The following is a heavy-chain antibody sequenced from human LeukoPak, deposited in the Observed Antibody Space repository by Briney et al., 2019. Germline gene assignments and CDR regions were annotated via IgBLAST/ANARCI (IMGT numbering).Heavy chain of an antibody. CDR1: GFTFSVYY. CDR3: ARSTLAPDAFDL. CDR2: ISDTSTYT. Sequence: GGSLRLSCAASGFTFSVYYLSWIRQAPGKGLEWISYISDTSTYTNYADSVKGRFTISRDDSHNSLYLQMNSLRAEDTALYYCARSTLAPDAFDLWGQGTMVTVSS. V-gene: IGHV3-11*03. J-gene: IGHJ3*01. D-gene: IGHD1-1*01.